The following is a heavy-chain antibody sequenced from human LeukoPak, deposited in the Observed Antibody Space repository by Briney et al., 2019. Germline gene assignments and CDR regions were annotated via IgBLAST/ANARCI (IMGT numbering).Heavy chain of an antibody. CDR3: ARDLATIDGIAWYYFEN. CDR1: GYTFTDHY. D-gene: IGHD5-12*01. V-gene: IGHV1-2*02. CDR2: INPNTGGT. Sequence: ASVKASCKASGYTFTDHYIHWVRQAPGQGFEWMGWINPNTGGTDYAQKFQDRIAISTYTSISTVYMELTRLTSDDTALYYCARDLATIDGIAWYYFENWGQGTLVTVSS. J-gene: IGHJ4*02.